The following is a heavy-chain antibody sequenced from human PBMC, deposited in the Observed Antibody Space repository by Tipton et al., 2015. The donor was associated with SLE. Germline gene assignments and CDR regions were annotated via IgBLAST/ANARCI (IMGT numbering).Heavy chain of an antibody. J-gene: IGHJ4*02. V-gene: IGHV4-59*01. CDR3: ARWYSSSSSEDY. Sequence: TLSLTCTVSGGSISSYYWSWIRQPPGKGLEWIGYIYYSGSTNYNPSLKSRVTISVDTSKNQFSLKLSSVTAADTAVYYCARWYSSSSSEDYWGQGTLVTVSS. CDR1: GGSISSYY. CDR2: IYYSGST. D-gene: IGHD6-6*01.